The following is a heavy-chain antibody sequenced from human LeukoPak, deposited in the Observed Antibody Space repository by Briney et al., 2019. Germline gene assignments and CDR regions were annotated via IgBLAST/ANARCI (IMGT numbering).Heavy chain of an antibody. CDR2: IRYDGSNK. J-gene: IGHJ4*02. Sequence: PGGSLRLSCAASGFTFSSYWMSWVRQAPGKGLEWVAFIRYDGSNKYYADSVKGRFTISRDNSKNTLYLQMNSLRAEDTAVYYCAKVVVAATTGDGDYWGQGTLVTVSS. CDR3: AKVVVAATTGDGDY. CDR1: GFTFSSYW. D-gene: IGHD2-15*01. V-gene: IGHV3-30*02.